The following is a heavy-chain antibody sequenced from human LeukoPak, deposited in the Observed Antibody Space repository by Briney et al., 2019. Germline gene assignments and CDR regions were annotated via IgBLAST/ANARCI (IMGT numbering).Heavy chain of an antibody. V-gene: IGHV4-34*01. D-gene: IGHD6-13*01. CDR2: INHSGST. CDR1: GGSFSGYY. CDR3: ARGQQLVHNPKNYFDY. J-gene: IGHJ4*02. Sequence: SETLSLTCAVYGGSFSGYYWSWIRQPPGKGLEWIGEINHSGSTNYNPSLKSRVTISVDTSKNQFSLKLSSVTAADTAVYYCARGQQLVHNPKNYFDYWGQGTLVTVSS.